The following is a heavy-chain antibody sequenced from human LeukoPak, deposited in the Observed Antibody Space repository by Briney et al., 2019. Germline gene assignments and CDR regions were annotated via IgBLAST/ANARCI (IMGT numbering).Heavy chain of an antibody. CDR2: VYYSGNT. CDR3: ASTPSGSSAWYYFDK. V-gene: IGHV4-39*01. D-gene: IGHD6-19*01. J-gene: IGHJ4*02. Sequence: SETLSLTCIVSGVSISSSNCYWGWIRQPPGKGLEWIGSVYYSGNTYYNLSLKSRVTISVDTSKKQFSLKLSSVTAADTAVYYCASTPSGSSAWYYFDKWGQGTLVTVSS. CDR1: GVSISSSNCY.